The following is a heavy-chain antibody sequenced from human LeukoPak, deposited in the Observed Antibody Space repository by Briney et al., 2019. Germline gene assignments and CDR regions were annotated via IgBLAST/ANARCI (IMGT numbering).Heavy chain of an antibody. D-gene: IGHD6-13*01. CDR1: GFTVSNNY. CDR3: ARGLQQQLGWFDP. J-gene: IGHJ5*02. Sequence: GGSLRLSCAASGFTVSNNYMSWVHQAPGRGLEWVSIIYSGGSTYYADSVKGRFTISRDNSKNTLFLQMNSLRTDDTAVYYCARGLQQQLGWFDPWGQGTLVTVSS. CDR2: IYSGGST. V-gene: IGHV3-53*05.